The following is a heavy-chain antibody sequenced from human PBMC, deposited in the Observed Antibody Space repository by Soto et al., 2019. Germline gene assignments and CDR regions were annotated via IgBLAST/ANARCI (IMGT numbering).Heavy chain of an antibody. CDR3: ASGIQLWLRRINNGYSG. D-gene: IGHD5-18*01. CDR1: GGTFSTYA. CDR2: IIPMFGTA. J-gene: IGHJ4*02. Sequence: QVQLVQSGAEVKKPESSVKVSCKAPGGTFSTYAIRWVRQAPGQGLEWMGGIIPMFGTANYAQRFQDRVTXTXXESTNTVYMELSSLRSEATAVYFCASGIQLWLRRINNGYSGWGQGTLVTVSS. V-gene: IGHV1-69*05.